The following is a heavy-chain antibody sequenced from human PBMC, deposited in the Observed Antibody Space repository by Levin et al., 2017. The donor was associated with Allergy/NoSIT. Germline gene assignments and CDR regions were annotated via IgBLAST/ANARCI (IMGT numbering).Heavy chain of an antibody. J-gene: IGHJ2*01. CDR2: INWNGGST. D-gene: IGHD3-16*01. CDR1: GFTFDDYG. Sequence: RAGGSLRLSCAASGFTFDDYGMSWVRQAPGKGLEWVSGINWNGGSTGYADSVKGRFTISRDNAKNSLYLQMNSLRAEDTALYHCARSQGDWYFDLWGRGTLVTVSS. V-gene: IGHV3-20*01. CDR3: ARSQGDWYFDL.